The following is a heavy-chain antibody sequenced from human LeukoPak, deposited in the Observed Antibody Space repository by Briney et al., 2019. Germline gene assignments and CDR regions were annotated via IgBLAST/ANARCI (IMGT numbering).Heavy chain of an antibody. Sequence: SETLSLTCTVSGGSISSSSHYWGWIRQPPGKGLEWIGSIYYSGSTYYNPSLKSRVTISVDTSKNQFSLKLSSMTAADTAVYYCAAYSSSHNWFDPWGQGTLVTVSS. CDR3: AAYSSSHNWFDP. CDR2: IYYSGST. J-gene: IGHJ5*02. V-gene: IGHV4-39*01. CDR1: GGSISSSSHY. D-gene: IGHD6-13*01.